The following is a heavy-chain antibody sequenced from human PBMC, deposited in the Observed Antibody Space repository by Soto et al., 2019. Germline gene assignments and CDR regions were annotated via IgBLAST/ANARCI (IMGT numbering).Heavy chain of an antibody. J-gene: IGHJ6*02. CDR3: ATGPEAAFYNYGMDV. CDR2: IYYSGST. Sequence: QVQLQQSGPGLVKPSQTLSLTCTVSGGSISGGGYYWSWIRQHPGKGLEWIGYIYYSGSTYYNPSLKSRVIISRDTSNNQFSLKLSSVTAADTAVYYCATGPEAAFYNYGMDVWGQGTTVTVSS. V-gene: IGHV4-31*03. CDR1: GGSISGGGYY.